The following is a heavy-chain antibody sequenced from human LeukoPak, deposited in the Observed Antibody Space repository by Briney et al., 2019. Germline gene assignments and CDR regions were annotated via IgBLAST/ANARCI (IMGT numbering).Heavy chain of an antibody. CDR3: AKDWGGTAMAYYFDY. V-gene: IGHV3-30*18. CDR1: GFTFSSYG. J-gene: IGHJ4*02. D-gene: IGHD5-18*01. Sequence: GGSLRLSCAASGFTFSSYGMHWVRQAPGKGLEWVAVISYDGSNKYYADSVKGRFTISRDNSKNTLYLQMNSLRAEDTAVYYCAKDWGGTAMAYYFDYWGQGTLVTVSS. CDR2: ISYDGSNK.